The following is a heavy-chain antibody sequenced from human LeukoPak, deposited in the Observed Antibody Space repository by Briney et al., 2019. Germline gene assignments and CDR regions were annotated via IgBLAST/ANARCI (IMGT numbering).Heavy chain of an antibody. D-gene: IGHD5-18*01. CDR2: MSNSGNTI. CDR3: ARSDTANDY. Sequence: GGSLRLSCAASGFTFSDYYMSWIRQAPGKGLEWVSYMSNSGNTIHYADSVKGRFTISRDNAKNSLYLQMNSLRAEDTAVYYCARSDTANDYWGQGTLVTVSS. J-gene: IGHJ4*02. CDR1: GFTFSDYY. V-gene: IGHV3-11*04.